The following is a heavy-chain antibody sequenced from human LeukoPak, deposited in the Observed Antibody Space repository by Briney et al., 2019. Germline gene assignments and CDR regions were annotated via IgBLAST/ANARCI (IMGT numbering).Heavy chain of an antibody. CDR2: ICDSGGST. V-gene: IGHV3-23*01. CDR1: GFTFSTYV. CDR3: GRYYVMDV. Sequence: GGSLRPSCAASGFTFSTYVMNWVRQAPGKGLEWVSSICDSGGSTYYADSVKGRFTISRDNSKNTLYLQMNSLRAEDTAVYYCGRYYVMDVWGQGTSVTVSS. J-gene: IGHJ6*02.